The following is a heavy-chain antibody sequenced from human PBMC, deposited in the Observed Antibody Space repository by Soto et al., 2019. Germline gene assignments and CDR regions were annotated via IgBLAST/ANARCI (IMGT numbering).Heavy chain of an antibody. J-gene: IGHJ3*02. V-gene: IGHV4-34*01. Sequence: PSETLSLTCAVYGGSFSGYYWGWIRQPPGEGLEWIGEINHSGSTNYNPSLKSRVTISVDTSKNQFSLKLSSVTAADTAVYYCARDSAFDIWGQGTMVTVSS. CDR1: GGSFSGYY. CDR3: ARDSAFDI. CDR2: INHSGST.